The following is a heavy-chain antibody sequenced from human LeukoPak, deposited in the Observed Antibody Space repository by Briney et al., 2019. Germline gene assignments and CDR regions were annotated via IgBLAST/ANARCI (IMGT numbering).Heavy chain of an antibody. Sequence: GGSLRLSCAASAFTFSNYTMHWVRQAPGKGLEWVAVISYDGSNKYCADSVKGRLTISRDNSKNTLYLQMNSLRGEDPAVYYCARIPRTWLRFPYFDYWGQGTLVTVSS. CDR2: ISYDGSNK. D-gene: IGHD5-12*01. J-gene: IGHJ4*02. CDR3: ARIPRTWLRFPYFDY. CDR1: AFTFSNYT. V-gene: IGHV3-30-3*01.